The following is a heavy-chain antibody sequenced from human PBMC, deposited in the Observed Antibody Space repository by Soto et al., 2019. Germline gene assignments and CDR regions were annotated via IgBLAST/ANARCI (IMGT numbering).Heavy chain of an antibody. CDR3: ARDAPDYGGNSVDY. Sequence: GGSLRLSCAASGFTFSSYSMNWVRQAPGKGLEWVSSISSSSSYIYYADSVKGRFTISRDNAKNSLYLQMNSLRAEDTAVYYCARDAPDYGGNSVDYWGQGTLVTVSS. CDR1: GFTFSSYS. V-gene: IGHV3-21*01. D-gene: IGHD4-17*01. J-gene: IGHJ4*02. CDR2: ISSSSSYI.